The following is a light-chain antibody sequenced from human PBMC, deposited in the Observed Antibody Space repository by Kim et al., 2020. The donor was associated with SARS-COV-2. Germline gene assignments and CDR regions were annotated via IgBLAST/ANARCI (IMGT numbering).Light chain of an antibody. J-gene: IGLJ3*02. CDR2: GKN. CDR1: SLRRYY. CDR3: HSRDSSNNHL. V-gene: IGLV3-19*01. Sequence: SSELTQDPAVSVALGQTVRITCQGDSLRRYYASWYQQKSGQAPVLVIYGKNNRPSGIPDRVSGSRSGNTASLTITGAQAEDEADYYCHSRDSSNNHLFG.